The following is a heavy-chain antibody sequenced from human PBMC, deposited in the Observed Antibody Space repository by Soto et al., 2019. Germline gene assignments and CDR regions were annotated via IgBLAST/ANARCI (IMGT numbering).Heavy chain of an antibody. CDR3: AREAINSSGYSRYFQH. CDR2: INPSGGST. CDR1: GYTFTHYH. Sequence: ASVKVSCKASGYTFTHYHVYWVRQAPRRGLEWLGMINPSGGSTTYAQNLQGRVTMTRDTSTNTVYMELSSLRSEDTAVYYCAREAINSSGYSRYFQHWGQGTLVTVSS. D-gene: IGHD3-22*01. J-gene: IGHJ1*01. V-gene: IGHV1-46*01.